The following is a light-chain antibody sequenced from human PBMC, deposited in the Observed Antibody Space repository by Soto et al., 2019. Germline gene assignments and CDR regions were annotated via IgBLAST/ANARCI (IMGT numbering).Light chain of an antibody. V-gene: IGLV4-69*01. CDR1: SGHTNYA. J-gene: IGLJ3*02. CDR2: INSDGSH. CDR3: QTWGTGIHWV. Sequence: QPVLTQSPSASASLGASVNLTCTLSSGHTNYAIAWHQQQPEKGPRYLMKINSDGSHNKGDGVPDRFSGSSSGAERYLTISSLQSEDEADYYCQTWGTGIHWVFGGGTSSPS.